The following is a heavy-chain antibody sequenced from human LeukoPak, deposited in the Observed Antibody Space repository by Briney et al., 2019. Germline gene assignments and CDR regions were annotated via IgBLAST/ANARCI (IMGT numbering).Heavy chain of an antibody. J-gene: IGHJ4*02. Sequence: GGSLRLSCAASGFTFDDYTMHWVRQAPGKGLEWVSALSGSGGSTYYADSVKGRFTIARDNSKDTLDLQMNSLRAEDTAVYYCAKVGSGSYYNVDYWGQGTLVTVSS. CDR3: AKVGSGSYYNVDY. V-gene: IGHV3-23*01. CDR1: GFTFDDYT. CDR2: LSGSGGST. D-gene: IGHD3-10*01.